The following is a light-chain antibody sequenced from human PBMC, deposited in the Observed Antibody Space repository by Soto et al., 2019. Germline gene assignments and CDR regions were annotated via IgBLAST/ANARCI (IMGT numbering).Light chain of an antibody. Sequence: DIQMTQSPSTLSASVGDRVTITCRASQSVSNWLDWYQQKRGKAPELLIYDASSLKSGVPSRFSGSGSGTEFTLTIRSLQPDDFATYYCQQYNTYSAFGQGTKVEIK. J-gene: IGKJ1*01. CDR3: QQYNTYSA. CDR2: DAS. V-gene: IGKV1-5*01. CDR1: QSVSNW.